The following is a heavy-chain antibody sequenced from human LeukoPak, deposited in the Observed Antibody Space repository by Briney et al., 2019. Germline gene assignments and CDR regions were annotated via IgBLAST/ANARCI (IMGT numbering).Heavy chain of an antibody. Sequence: GASVKVSCKASGYTFTGYYMHWVRQAPGQGLEWMGWVNPNSGGTNYAQKFQGRVTMTRDTSISTAHMELSRLRSDDTAVYYCARDHPFGEPPYYYYGMDVWGQGTTVTVSS. J-gene: IGHJ6*02. CDR1: GYTFTGYY. D-gene: IGHD3-10*01. CDR3: ARDHPFGEPPYYYYGMDV. V-gene: IGHV1-2*02. CDR2: VNPNSGGT.